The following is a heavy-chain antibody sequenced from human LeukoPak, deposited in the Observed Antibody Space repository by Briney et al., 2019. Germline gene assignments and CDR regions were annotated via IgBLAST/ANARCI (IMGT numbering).Heavy chain of an antibody. J-gene: IGHJ6*02. CDR3: ARGSDIVVVPAYYYGMDV. V-gene: IGHV1-8*01. Sequence: ASVKVSCKASGYTFTNYDINWVRLATGQGLEWMGWMNPNSGNTGYAQKFQGRVTMTRNTSISTAYMELSSLRSEDTAVYYCARGSDIVVVPAYYYGMDVWGQGTTVTVSS. CDR1: GYTFTNYD. CDR2: MNPNSGNT. D-gene: IGHD2-2*01.